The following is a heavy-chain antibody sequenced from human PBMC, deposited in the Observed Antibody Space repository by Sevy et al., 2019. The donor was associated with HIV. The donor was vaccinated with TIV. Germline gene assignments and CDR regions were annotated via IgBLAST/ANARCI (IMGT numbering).Heavy chain of an antibody. CDR2: ISTFNVNT. Sequence: ASVKVSCKASGYTFTSYGISWVRQAPGQGLEWMGWISTFNVNTNNAQKFQGRVTMTTDTSTSTAYMELTSLRSDDTTVYYCARDDCSSLSCHGSLLYWGQGTLVTVSS. CDR3: ARDDCSSLSCHGSLLY. V-gene: IGHV1-18*01. D-gene: IGHD2-2*01. J-gene: IGHJ4*02. CDR1: GYTFTSYG.